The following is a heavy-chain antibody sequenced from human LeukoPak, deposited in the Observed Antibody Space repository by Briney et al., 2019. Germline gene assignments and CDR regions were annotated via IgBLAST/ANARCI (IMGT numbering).Heavy chain of an antibody. CDR2: VYHSGST. J-gene: IGHJ3*02. V-gene: IGHV4-59*01. CDR1: GGSINSYY. D-gene: IGHD3-22*01. CDR3: ARESNYDSSDYLLGI. Sequence: SETLSLTCTVSGGSINSYYWTWIRQPPGKGLEWIGYVYHSGSTNYNPSLKSRVTITVDTSKNQFSLKLSAVTAADTAVYYCARESNYDSSDYLLGIWGQGTMVTVSS.